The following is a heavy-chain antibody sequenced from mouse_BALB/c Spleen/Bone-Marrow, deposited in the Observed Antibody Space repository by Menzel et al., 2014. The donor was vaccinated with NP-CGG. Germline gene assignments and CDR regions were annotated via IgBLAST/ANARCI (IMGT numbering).Heavy chain of an antibody. Sequence: QVHVEQSGAELMKPGASVKISCKATGYTFXSYWIEWVKQRPGHGLEWIGEILPGSGSTNYNEKFKGKATFTADTSSNTAYMQLSSLTSEDSAVYYCAREDGLWYFDVWGAGTTVTVSS. V-gene: IGHV1-9*01. CDR3: AREDGLWYFDV. CDR2: ILPGSGST. D-gene: IGHD1-1*01. CDR1: GYTFXSYW. J-gene: IGHJ1*01.